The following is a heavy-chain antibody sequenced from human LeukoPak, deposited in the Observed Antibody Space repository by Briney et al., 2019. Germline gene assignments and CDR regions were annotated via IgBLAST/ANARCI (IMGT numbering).Heavy chain of an antibody. CDR3: ARSPYGDYEFGY. Sequence: SVKVSCKASGGTFSSYAISWVRQAPGQGLEWMGRIIPILGIANYAQKFQGRVTITVDKSTSTAYMELSSLRSEDTAVYYCARSPYGDYEFGYWGQGTLVTVSS. CDR1: GGTFSSYA. V-gene: IGHV1-69*04. CDR2: IIPILGIA. J-gene: IGHJ4*02. D-gene: IGHD4-17*01.